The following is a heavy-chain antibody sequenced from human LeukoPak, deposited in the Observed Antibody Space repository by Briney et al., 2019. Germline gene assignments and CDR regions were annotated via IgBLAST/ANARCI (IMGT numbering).Heavy chain of an antibody. D-gene: IGHD1-26*01. CDR3: ARWEIRGSAHQLDY. CDR1: GFTLSSHW. CDR2: IKQDGSEK. Sequence: PGGSLRLSCAASGFTLSSHWMNWVRQAPGKGLEWVADIKQDGSEKYYVGSVKGRLTISRDNAKNSMYLQMNSLRAEDTAVYYCARWEIRGSAHQLDYWGRGTLVTVSS. J-gene: IGHJ4*02. V-gene: IGHV3-7*01.